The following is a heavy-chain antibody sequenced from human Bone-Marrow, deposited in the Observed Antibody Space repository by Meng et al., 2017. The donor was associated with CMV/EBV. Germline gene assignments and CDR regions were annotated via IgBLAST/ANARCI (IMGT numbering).Heavy chain of an antibody. CDR3: ARDHSSGWRGFPDYGMDV. D-gene: IGHD6-19*01. J-gene: IGHJ6*02. CDR1: GGTFSSYA. CDR2: IIPIFGTA. Sequence: SVKVSCKASGGTFSSYAISWVRQAPGQGLEWMGGIIPIFGTANYAQKFQGRVTITTDESTSTAYMELSSLRSEDTAVYYCARDHSSGWRGFPDYGMDVWGQGTTVTVSS. V-gene: IGHV1-69*05.